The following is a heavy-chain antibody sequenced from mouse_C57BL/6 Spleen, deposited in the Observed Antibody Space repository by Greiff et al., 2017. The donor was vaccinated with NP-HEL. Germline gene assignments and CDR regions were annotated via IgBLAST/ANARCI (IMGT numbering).Heavy chain of an antibody. V-gene: IGHV1-54*01. CDR1: GYAFTNYL. J-gene: IGHJ1*03. CDR2: INPGSGGT. D-gene: IGHD1-1*01. CDR3: ARSRGSSYGGYFDV. Sequence: QVQLQQSGAELVRPGTSVTVSCKASGYAFTNYLIEWVKQRPGQGLEWIGVINPGSGGTNYNEKFKGKATLTADKSSSTAYMQLSSLTSEDSAVYFCARSRGSSYGGYFDVWGTGTTVTVSS.